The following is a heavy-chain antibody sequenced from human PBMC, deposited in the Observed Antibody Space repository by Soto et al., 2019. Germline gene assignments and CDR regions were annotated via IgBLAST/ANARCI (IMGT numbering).Heavy chain of an antibody. D-gene: IGHD2-2*01. CDR2: IYYSGST. CDR1: GGSISSYY. V-gene: IGHV4-59*01. Sequence: SETLSLTCTVSGGSISSYYWSWIRQPPGKGLEWIGHIYYSGSTNYNPSLKSRVTISVDTSKNQFSLKLSSVTAADTAVYYCARSIVVVPAAMSYYYMDVWGKGXPVTVSS. CDR3: ARSIVVVPAAMSYYYMDV. J-gene: IGHJ6*03.